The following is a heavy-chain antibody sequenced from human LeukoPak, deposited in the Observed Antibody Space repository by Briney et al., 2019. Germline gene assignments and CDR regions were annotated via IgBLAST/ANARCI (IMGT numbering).Heavy chain of an antibody. CDR2: IYTSGST. CDR1: GGSISSYY. D-gene: IGHD4-11*01. Sequence: SETLSLTCTVPGGSISSYYWSWIRQPAGKGLEWIGRIYTSGSTNYNPSLKSRVTMSVDTSKNQFSLKLSSVTAADTAVYYCARDLSNYDIYYYYYGMDVWGQGTTVTVSS. V-gene: IGHV4-4*07. J-gene: IGHJ6*02. CDR3: ARDLSNYDIYYYYYGMDV.